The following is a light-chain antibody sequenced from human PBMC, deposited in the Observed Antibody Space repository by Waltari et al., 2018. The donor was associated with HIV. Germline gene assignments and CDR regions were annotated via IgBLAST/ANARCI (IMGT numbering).Light chain of an antibody. Sequence: QSALTQPASLSGSPGQSITITCSGSGSDIGLYDLVPWYRQEPGKAPRLLIYGVSNRPSEISRRFSGSKACTTASLTISALQAEDEGDYYCSAYTMSGSLVFGGGTKLTVL. J-gene: IGLJ2*01. CDR1: GSDIGLYDL. V-gene: IGLV2-14*01. CDR2: GVS. CDR3: SAYTMSGSLV.